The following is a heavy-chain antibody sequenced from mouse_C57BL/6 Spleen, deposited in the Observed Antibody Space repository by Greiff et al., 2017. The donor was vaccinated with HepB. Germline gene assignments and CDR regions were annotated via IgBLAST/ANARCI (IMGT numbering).Heavy chain of an antibody. V-gene: IGHV1-59*01. CDR3: ARGDGNYDYYFDY. D-gene: IGHD2-1*01. CDR1: GYTFTSYW. Sequence: QVQLQQPGAELVRPGTSVKLSCKASGYTFTSYWMHWVKQRPGQGLEWIGVIDPSDSYTNYNQKFKGKATLTVDTSSSTAYMQLSSLTSEDSAVYYCARGDGNYDYYFDYWGQGTTLTVSS. CDR2: IDPSDSYT. J-gene: IGHJ2*01.